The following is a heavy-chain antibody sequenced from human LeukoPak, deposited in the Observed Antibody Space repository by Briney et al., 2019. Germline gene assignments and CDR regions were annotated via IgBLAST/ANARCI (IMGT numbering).Heavy chain of an antibody. CDR1: GFTFSSYA. D-gene: IGHD2/OR15-2a*01. CDR3: ARGSSPFLFDY. Sequence: PGGSLRLSCAASGFTFSSYAMHWVRQAPGKGLEWVAVISYDGSNKYNADSVKGRFTISRDNSKNTLYLQMNSLRAEDTAVYYCARGSSPFLFDYWGQGTLVTVSS. J-gene: IGHJ4*02. V-gene: IGHV3-30*04. CDR2: ISYDGSNK.